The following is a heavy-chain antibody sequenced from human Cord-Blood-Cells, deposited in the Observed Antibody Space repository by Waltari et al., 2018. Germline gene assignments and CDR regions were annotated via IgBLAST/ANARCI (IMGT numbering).Heavy chain of an antibody. Sequence: EVQLVESGGVVVQPGGSLRLSCAASGFTFDDYTMHWVRQAPGKGLEWVSLISWDGGRKNKANSVQRRFTNSRDNRKNSLYLQMNSLRTEDTALYYCAKERYSSSWYYFDYWGQGTLVTVSS. D-gene: IGHD6-13*01. CDR3: AKERYSSSWYYFDY. CDR2: ISWDGGRK. J-gene: IGHJ4*02. V-gene: IGHV3-43*01. CDR1: GFTFDDYT.